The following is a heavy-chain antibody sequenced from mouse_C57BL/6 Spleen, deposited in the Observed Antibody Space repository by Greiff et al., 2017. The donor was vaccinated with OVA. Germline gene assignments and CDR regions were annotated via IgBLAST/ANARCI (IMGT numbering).Heavy chain of an antibody. CDR2: IDPSDSET. CDR1: GYTFTSYW. J-gene: IGHJ3*01. V-gene: IGHV1-52*01. Sequence: VQLQQPGAELVRPGSSVKLSCKASGYTFTSYWMHWVKQRPIQGLEWIGNIDPSDSETHYNQKFKDKATLTVDKSSSTAYMQLSSLTSEDSSVYYCARGDYGRRFAYWGQGTLVTVSA. CDR3: ARGDYGRRFAY. D-gene: IGHD1-1*01.